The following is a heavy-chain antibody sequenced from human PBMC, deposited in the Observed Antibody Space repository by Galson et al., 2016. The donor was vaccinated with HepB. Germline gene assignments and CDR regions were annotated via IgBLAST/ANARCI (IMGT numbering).Heavy chain of an antibody. CDR2: IYYSGAT. CDR1: GDSISIRGYY. J-gene: IGHJ3*02. CDR3: YRTYYYGYSGGHSDAFDI. D-gene: IGHD3-10*01. Sequence: SETLSLTCTVSGDSISIRGYYWAWIRQPPGKGLEWIGYIYYSGATHYNPSLKSRVSMSVDTSKNHFSLRLSSATAVDTAMYYCYRTYYYGYSGGHSDAFDIWGQGTMVIVSS. V-gene: IGHV4-39*02.